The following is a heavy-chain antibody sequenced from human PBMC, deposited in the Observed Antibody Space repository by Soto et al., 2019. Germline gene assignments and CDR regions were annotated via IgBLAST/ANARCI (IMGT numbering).Heavy chain of an antibody. V-gene: IGHV4-31*03. D-gene: IGHD2-15*01. CDR3: ARGLYCSGGSCYFHYYYYYGMDV. Sequence: QVQLQESGPGLVKPSQTLSLTCTVSGGSISSGGYYWSWIRQHPGKGLEWIGYIYYSGSTYYNPSLMSRVTISVATSKNQFSLKLSSVTAADTAVYYCARGLYCSGGSCYFHYYYYYGMDVWGQGTTVTVSS. J-gene: IGHJ6*02. CDR2: IYYSGST. CDR1: GGSISSGGYY.